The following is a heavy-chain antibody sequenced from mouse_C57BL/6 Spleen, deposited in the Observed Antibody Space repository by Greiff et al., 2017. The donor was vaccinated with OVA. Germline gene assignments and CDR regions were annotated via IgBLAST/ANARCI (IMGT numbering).Heavy chain of an antibody. CDR3: ARGASSLITAVVARGYFDY. V-gene: IGHV1-64*01. J-gene: IGHJ2*01. CDR1: GYTFTSYW. D-gene: IGHD1-1*01. CDR2: IHPNSGST. Sequence: QVQLQQPGAELVKPGASVKLSCKASGYTFTSYWMHWLKQRPGQGLEWIGMIHPNSGSTNYNEKFKSKATLTVDKSSSTAYMQLSSLTSEDSAVYYGARGASSLITAVVARGYFDYWGQGTTLTVSS.